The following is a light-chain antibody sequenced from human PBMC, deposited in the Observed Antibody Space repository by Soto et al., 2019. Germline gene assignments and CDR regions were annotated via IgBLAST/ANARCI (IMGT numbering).Light chain of an antibody. J-gene: IGKJ1*01. CDR3: QQSFTTPWT. CDR2: GTF. V-gene: IGKV1-39*01. CDR1: ESIRNE. Sequence: DIQMTQSPSSLSASLGDRVTITCRPSESIRNELNWFQQRPGKAPRLLIYGTFTLQSGVPSRFSGSVSGTEFSLTISSLQAGDSAIYYCQQSFTTPWTFGQGTKVEI.